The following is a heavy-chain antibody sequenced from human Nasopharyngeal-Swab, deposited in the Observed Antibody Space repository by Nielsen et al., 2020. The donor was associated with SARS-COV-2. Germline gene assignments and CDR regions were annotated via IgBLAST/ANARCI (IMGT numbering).Heavy chain of an antibody. D-gene: IGHD3-3*01. CDR3: ARGTRFLSWLLYRCQSGCGGMDV. Sequence: GSLRLSCAVYGGSFSSYYWNWIRQPPGKGLEWIGAINHSESTDYNPSLKSRVTISVDSSKNQFSLKLSSVTAADTAVYYCARGTRFLSWLLYRCQSGCGGMDVWGQGTTVTVSS. CDR1: GGSFSSYY. J-gene: IGHJ6*02. CDR2: INHSEST. V-gene: IGHV4-34*01.